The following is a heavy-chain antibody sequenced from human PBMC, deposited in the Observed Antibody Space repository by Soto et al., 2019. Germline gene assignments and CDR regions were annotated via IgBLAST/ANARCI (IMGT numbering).Heavy chain of an antibody. D-gene: IGHD6-13*01. J-gene: IGHJ5*02. CDR1: GDSISSYY. Sequence: SETLSLTCTVSGDSISSYYWSWIRQPPGKGLEWIGYVHYSGITNYNPSLKSRVTISVDTSKIHFSLNLTSVTAADTAVYYCARQRMYSSSSPWFDPWGQGTLVTVSS. CDR2: VHYSGIT. V-gene: IGHV4-59*08. CDR3: ARQRMYSSSSPWFDP.